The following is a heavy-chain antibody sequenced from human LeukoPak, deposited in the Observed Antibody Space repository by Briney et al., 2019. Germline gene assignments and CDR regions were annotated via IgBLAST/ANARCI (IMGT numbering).Heavy chain of an antibody. V-gene: IGHV3-21*01. CDR1: GFTFSSYS. Sequence: GGSLRLSCAASGFTFSSYSMNWVRQAPGKGLEWVSSISSSSSYIYYADSVKGRFTISRDNAKNSLYLQVNSLRAEDTAVYYCARVKHGSGEIDYWGQGTLATVSS. J-gene: IGHJ4*02. D-gene: IGHD3-10*01. CDR2: ISSSSSYI. CDR3: ARVKHGSGEIDY.